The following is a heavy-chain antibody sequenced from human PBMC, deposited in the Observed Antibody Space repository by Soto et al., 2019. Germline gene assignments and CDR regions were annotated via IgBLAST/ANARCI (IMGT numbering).Heavy chain of an antibody. J-gene: IGHJ4*02. CDR3: AREPRTEAAAANPSDY. CDR2: IYYSGST. CDR1: GGSVSSGSYY. V-gene: IGHV4-61*01. Sequence: SETLSLTCTVSGGSVSSGSYYWSWIRQPPGKGLEWIGYIYYSGSTNYNPSLKSRVTISVDTSKNQFSLKLSSVTAADTAVYYCAREPRTEAAAANPSDYWGQGTLVTVSS. D-gene: IGHD6-13*01.